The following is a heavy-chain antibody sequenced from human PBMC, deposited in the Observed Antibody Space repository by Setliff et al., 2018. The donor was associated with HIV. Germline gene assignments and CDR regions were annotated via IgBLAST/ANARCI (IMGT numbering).Heavy chain of an antibody. J-gene: IGHJ4*02. CDR2: INHSGST. CDR3: ARGGDYRTFDY. Sequence: NPSETLSLTCAVYGGSFSGYYWSWIRQPPGKGLEWIGEINHSGSTNYNPSLKSRVTISVDTSKNQFSLKLSSVTAADTAVYYCARGGDYRTFDYWGQGTLVTVSS. D-gene: IGHD4-17*01. CDR1: GGSFSGYY. V-gene: IGHV4-34*01.